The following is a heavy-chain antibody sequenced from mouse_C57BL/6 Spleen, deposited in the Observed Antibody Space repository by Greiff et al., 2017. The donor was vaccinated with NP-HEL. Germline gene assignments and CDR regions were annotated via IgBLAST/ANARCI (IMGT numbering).Heavy chain of an antibody. V-gene: IGHV1-15*01. D-gene: IGHD2-5*01. CDR1: GYTFTDYE. CDR2: IDPETGGT. J-gene: IGHJ2*01. Sequence: QVQLQQSGAELVRPGASVTLSCKASGYTFTDYEMHWVKQTPVHGLEWIGAIDPETGGTAYNQKFKGKAILTADKSSSTAYMELRSLTSEDSAVYYCTRDDYSKGYWGQGTTLTVSS. CDR3: TRDDYSKGY.